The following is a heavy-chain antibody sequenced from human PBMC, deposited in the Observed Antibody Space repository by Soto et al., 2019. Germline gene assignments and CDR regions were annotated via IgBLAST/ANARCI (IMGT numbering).Heavy chain of an antibody. V-gene: IGHV3-23*01. CDR1: GFTFNNYA. Sequence: EVQLLESGGGLVQPGESLRLSCEVSGFTFNNYAMSWVRQAPGKGLEWVSIISGTGDATYYADSVKGRFTISRDNSKNTLYLQMNSLSAEDTAIYYCANWGSSKNLDNWGQGTLVTVSS. J-gene: IGHJ4*02. CDR2: ISGTGDAT. CDR3: ANWGSSKNLDN. D-gene: IGHD7-27*01.